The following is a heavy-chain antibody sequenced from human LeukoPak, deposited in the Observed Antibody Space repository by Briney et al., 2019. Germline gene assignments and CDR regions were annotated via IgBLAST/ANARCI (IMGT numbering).Heavy chain of an antibody. CDR3: ARHETSSSWTSSFDY. V-gene: IGHV4-4*02. J-gene: IGHJ4*02. CDR2: IYHSGST. CDR1: GGSISSSNW. D-gene: IGHD6-13*01. Sequence: PSGTLSLTCAVSGGSISSSNWWSWVRQAPGKGLEWIGEIYHSGSTNYNPSLKSRVTISVDTSKNQFSLKLTSVTAADTAVYYCARHETSSSWTSSFDYWGQGTLVTVSS.